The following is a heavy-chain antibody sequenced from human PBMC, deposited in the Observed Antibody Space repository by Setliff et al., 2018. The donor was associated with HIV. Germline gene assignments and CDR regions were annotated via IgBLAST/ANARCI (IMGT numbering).Heavy chain of an antibody. CDR1: GGSINDHY. CDR3: ARHRQISDWFDP. CDR2: INYSGRP. V-gene: IGHV4-59*11. Sequence: SETLSLTCSLSGGSINDHYFSWIRQSPGKGLEWIGSINYSGRPKYNPSLNSRGTISLDTSKNELSLKLTSVTAADTALYYCARHRQISDWFDPWGQGILVTVSS. J-gene: IGHJ5*02. D-gene: IGHD3-10*01.